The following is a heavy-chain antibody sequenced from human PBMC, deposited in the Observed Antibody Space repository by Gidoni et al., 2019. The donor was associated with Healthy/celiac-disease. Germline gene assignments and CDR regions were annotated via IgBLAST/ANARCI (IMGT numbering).Heavy chain of an antibody. CDR1: GYTFTSYY. Sequence: QVQLVQSGAEVKKPGASVKVSCQASGYTFTSYYMHWVRQAPGQGLEWMGIINPSGGSTSYAQKFQGRVTMTRDTSTSTVYMELSSLRSEDTAVYYCARSTVTTPFDYWGQGTLVTVSS. J-gene: IGHJ4*02. CDR2: INPSGGST. D-gene: IGHD4-17*01. CDR3: ARSTVTTPFDY. V-gene: IGHV1-46*03.